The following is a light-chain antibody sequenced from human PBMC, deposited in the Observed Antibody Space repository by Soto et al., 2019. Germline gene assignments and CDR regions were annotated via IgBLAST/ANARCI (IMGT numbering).Light chain of an antibody. J-gene: IGKJ3*01. CDR1: QTITNW. CDR3: QQYGTSQFT. Sequence: DIQMTQSPSLLSAPVGDRVTITCRSSQTITNWLAWYLQKPGKAPRLLIYDASSLESWVPSRFSGSGSGTDFTLTISRLEPEDFAVYYCQQYGTSQFTFGPGTKVDIK. V-gene: IGKV1-5*01. CDR2: DAS.